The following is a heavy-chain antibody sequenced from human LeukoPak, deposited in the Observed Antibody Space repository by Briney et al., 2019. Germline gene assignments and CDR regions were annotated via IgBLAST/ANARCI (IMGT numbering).Heavy chain of an antibody. J-gene: IGHJ4*02. V-gene: IGHV3-74*01. Sequence: GGSLRLSCAASGFTFSRYWVHWVRQAPGKGLVWVSRINRDGSTTNYADSVKGRFTVSRENAKNTLNLQMNSLRAEDTAVYYCARDKKSGESSEVDYWGQGTLVTVSS. CDR2: INRDGSTT. CDR3: ARDKKSGESSEVDY. D-gene: IGHD3-10*01. CDR1: GFTFSRYW.